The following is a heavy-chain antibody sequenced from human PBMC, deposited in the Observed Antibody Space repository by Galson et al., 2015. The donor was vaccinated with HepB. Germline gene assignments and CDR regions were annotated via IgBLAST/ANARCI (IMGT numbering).Heavy chain of an antibody. CDR1: GYTFTSYA. CDR2: INAGNGNT. Sequence: SVKVSCKASGYTFTSYAMHWVRQAPGQRLEWMGWINAGNGNTKYSQKFQGRVTITRDTSASTAYMELSSLRSEDTAVYYCARSTLAVADNFDYWGQGTLVTVSS. CDR3: ARSTLAVADNFDY. V-gene: IGHV1-3*01. J-gene: IGHJ4*02. D-gene: IGHD6-19*01.